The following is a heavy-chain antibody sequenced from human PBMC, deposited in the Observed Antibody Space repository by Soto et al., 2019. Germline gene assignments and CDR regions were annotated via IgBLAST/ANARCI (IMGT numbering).Heavy chain of an antibody. Sequence: ASVKVSCKASGYTFTSYYMHWVRQAPGQGLEWMGIINPSGGSTSYAQKFQGRVTMTRDTSTSTVYMELSSLRSEDTAVYYCARDSSSGWSAYYYYYVMDVWGQGTTVTVSS. CDR2: INPSGGST. J-gene: IGHJ6*02. CDR1: GYTFTSYY. D-gene: IGHD6-19*01. V-gene: IGHV1-46*01. CDR3: ARDSSSGWSAYYYYYVMDV.